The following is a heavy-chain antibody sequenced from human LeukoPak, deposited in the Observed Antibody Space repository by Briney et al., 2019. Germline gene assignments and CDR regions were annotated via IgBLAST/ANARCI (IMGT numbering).Heavy chain of an antibody. CDR3: ARGGYSTVPGAFDI. CDR2: IYTSGST. V-gene: IGHV4-4*07. CDR1: GGSISSYY. Sequence: PSETLSLTCTVSGGSISSYYWSWIRQPAGKGLEWMGRIYTSGSTNYNPSLKSRVTMSVDTSKNQFSLKLSSVTAADTAVYYCARGGYSTVPGAFDIWGQGTMVTVSS. D-gene: IGHD6-13*01. J-gene: IGHJ3*02.